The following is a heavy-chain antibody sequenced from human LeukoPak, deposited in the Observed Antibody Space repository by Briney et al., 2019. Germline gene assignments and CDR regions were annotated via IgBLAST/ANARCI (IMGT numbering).Heavy chain of an antibody. D-gene: IGHD3-10*01. J-gene: IGHJ6*03. CDR2: MYHSGST. Sequence: PSETLSLTCAVYGGSFSGYYWSWIRQPPGKGLEWIGEMYHSGSTNYNPSLKSRVTISVDTSKNQFSLKLSSVTAADTAVYYCARTSMVRGVLYNYYMDVWGKGTTVTVSS. CDR3: ARTSMVRGVLYNYYMDV. V-gene: IGHV4-34*01. CDR1: GGSFSGYY.